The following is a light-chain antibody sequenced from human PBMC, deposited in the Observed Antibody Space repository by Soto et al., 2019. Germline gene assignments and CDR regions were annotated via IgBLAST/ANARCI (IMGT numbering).Light chain of an antibody. CDR2: AAS. CDR1: QSISSY. V-gene: IGKV1-39*01. J-gene: IGKJ3*01. CDR3: QQSYSTLT. Sequence: DIPMTQSPSSLSASVGDRVTITCRASQSISSYLNWYQQKPGKAPKLLIYAASSLQSGVPSRFSGSGSRTDFTLTISSLQPEDFATYYCQQSYSTLTFGPGTKVDIK.